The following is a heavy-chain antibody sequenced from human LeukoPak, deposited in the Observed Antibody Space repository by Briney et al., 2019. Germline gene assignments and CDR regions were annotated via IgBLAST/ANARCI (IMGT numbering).Heavy chain of an antibody. V-gene: IGHV4-4*07. D-gene: IGHD3-22*01. CDR2: IYTSGST. CDR1: GSSISSYY. Sequence: SETLSLTCTVSGSSISSYYWSWIRQPAGKGLEWIRRIYTSGSTNYNPSLKSRVTMSVDTSKNQFSLKLSSVTAADTAMYYCAREVHYYDSSGYYINWFDPWGQGTLVTVSS. CDR3: AREVHYYDSSGYYINWFDP. J-gene: IGHJ5*02.